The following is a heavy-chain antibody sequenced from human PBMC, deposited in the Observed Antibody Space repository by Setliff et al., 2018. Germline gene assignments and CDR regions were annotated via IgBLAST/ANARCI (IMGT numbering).Heavy chain of an antibody. D-gene: IGHD1-1*01. J-gene: IGHJ5*02. CDR3: ARDVWGAGTGWFDP. CDR2: MHAGGNI. Sequence: PSETLSLTCSVSGDSLRNDYWTWIRQPPGKGLEWIGNMHAGGNINYNPSLKSRVTLSLDTSKNHLSLNLTSVTAADTAVYYCARDVWGAGTGWFDPWGLGILVTVSS. CDR1: GDSLRNDY. V-gene: IGHV4-4*08.